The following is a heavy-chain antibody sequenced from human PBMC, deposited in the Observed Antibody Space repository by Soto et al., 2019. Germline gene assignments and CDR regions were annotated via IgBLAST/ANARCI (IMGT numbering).Heavy chain of an antibody. J-gene: IGHJ3*01. CDR2: VRVSGGST. V-gene: IGHV3-23*01. CDR1: GFTFHNFA. CDR3: AKDPPSRFRRAFQX. Sequence: GSLRLSCSASGFTFHNFALNWVRQAPGKGPEWVSSVRVSGGSTYYAYSVKGRFTVYRHNSKNTLFLQMNSLRVEDTAMYYCAKDPPSRFRRAFQXWGQVTMLTVS.